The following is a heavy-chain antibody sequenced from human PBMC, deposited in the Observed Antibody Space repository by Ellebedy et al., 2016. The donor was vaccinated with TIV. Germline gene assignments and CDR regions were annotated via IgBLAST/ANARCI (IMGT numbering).Heavy chain of an antibody. CDR2: IFYSGTT. V-gene: IGHV4-39*07. CDR3: ARILRGGSNGDYFDD. D-gene: IGHD3-3*01. CDR1: GGSISSSSYF. Sequence: MPGGSLRLSCTVSGGSISSSSYFWGWIRQPPGKGLEWIGSIFYSGTTYYNPSLKSRVTISVDTSKNQFSLELSSVTAADTAVYYCARILRGGSNGDYFDDWGQGTQVTASS. J-gene: IGHJ4*02.